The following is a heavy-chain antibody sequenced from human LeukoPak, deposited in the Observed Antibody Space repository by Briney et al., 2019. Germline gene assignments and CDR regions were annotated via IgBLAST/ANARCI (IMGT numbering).Heavy chain of an antibody. J-gene: IGHJ4*02. V-gene: IGHV4-34*01. Sequence: SETLSLTCAVYGGSFSGYYWSWIRQPTGKGLEWIGEINHSGSTNYNPSLKSRVTISVDTSKNQFSLKLSSVTAADTAVYYCASAMVRGVIGYYWGQGTLVTVSS. CDR2: INHSGST. CDR3: ASAMVRGVIGYY. CDR1: GGSFSGYY. D-gene: IGHD3-10*01.